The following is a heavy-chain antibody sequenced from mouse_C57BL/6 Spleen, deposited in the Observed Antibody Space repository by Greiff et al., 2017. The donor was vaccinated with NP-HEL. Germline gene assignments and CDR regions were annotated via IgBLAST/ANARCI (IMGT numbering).Heavy chain of an antibody. D-gene: IGHD1-1*01. CDR2: INPSSGYT. CDR3: ARYYYGSSYPFDY. CDR1: GYTFTSYW. J-gene: IGHJ2*01. V-gene: IGHV1-7*01. Sequence: VKLMESGAELAKPGASVKLSCKASGYTFTSYWMHWVKQRPGQGLEWIGYINPSSGYTKYNQKFKDKATLTADKSSSTAYMQLSSLTYEDSAVYYCARYYYGSSYPFDYWGQGTTLTVSS.